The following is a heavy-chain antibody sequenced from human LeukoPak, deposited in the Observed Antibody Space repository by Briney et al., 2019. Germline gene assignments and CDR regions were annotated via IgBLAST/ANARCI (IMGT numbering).Heavy chain of an antibody. CDR1: GFTFNTYA. D-gene: IGHD2-8*01. Sequence: GGSLRLSCAASGFTFNTYAMRWVRQAPGKGLEWVSLITVSGASTYYADSVKGRFTISRDNSKNTLYLQMNSLRAEDTAVYYCASKWGITLGWGQGTLVTVSS. V-gene: IGHV3-23*01. CDR2: ITVSGAST. J-gene: IGHJ4*02. CDR3: ASKWGITLG.